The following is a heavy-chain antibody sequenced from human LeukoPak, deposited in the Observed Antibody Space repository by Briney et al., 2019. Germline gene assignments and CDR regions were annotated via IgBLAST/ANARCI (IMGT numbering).Heavy chain of an antibody. Sequence: GGSLRLSCAASGFTVSLSYMSWVCQAPGRGLEWVSMIHSAGSTYYADSVRGRFTISRDNSKATLFLQMNSLKADDTAVYFCARVIRSGNYYFGYWGQGTLVTVSS. CDR1: GFTVSLSY. J-gene: IGHJ4*02. CDR3: ARVIRSGNYYFGY. CDR2: IHSAGST. V-gene: IGHV3-53*01. D-gene: IGHD6-25*01.